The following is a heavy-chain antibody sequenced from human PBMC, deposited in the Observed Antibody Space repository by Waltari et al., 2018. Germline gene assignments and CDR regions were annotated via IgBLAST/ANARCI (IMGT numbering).Heavy chain of an antibody. CDR3: TRDWQDYDGSDREGY. CDR1: GFSVRSKY. CDR2: IYSGGST. J-gene: IGHJ4*02. Sequence: EVQVVESGGGLVQPGGSLRLSCAASGFSVRSKYMTWVRQAPGKGLEWVSIIYSGGSTDYADSVRGRVTISSDTSKNTLDLQMNSLRAEDTAGYNCTRDWQDYDGSDREGYWGQGTLVTVSS. V-gene: IGHV3-66*01. D-gene: IGHD3-22*01.